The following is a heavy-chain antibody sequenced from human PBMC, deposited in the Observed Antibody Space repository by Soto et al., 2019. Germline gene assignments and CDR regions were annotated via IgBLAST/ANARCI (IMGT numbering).Heavy chain of an antibody. CDR2: ISAHNGDT. CDR1: GYSFATYG. V-gene: IGHV1-18*04. J-gene: IGHJ4*02. Sequence: ASVKVSCKASGYSFATYGFSWVRQAPGQGLECVGWISAHNGDTHYSQKFQGRVTLTTDTSTNTGYMELRSLTSDDTVVYFCATEPIYDNDGSGYYPLGHWGQGTLVAVST. CDR3: ATEPIYDNDGSGYYPLGH. D-gene: IGHD3-22*01.